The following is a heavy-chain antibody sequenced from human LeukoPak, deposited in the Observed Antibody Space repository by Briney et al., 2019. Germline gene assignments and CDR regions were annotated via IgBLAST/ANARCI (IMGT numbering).Heavy chain of an antibody. V-gene: IGHV3-23*01. J-gene: IGHJ4*02. CDR2: VSGSGTTT. D-gene: IGHD3-22*01. CDR3: ARVPLYDRSGYYFDY. Sequence: GGSLRLSCAASGFTFGNYAMSWVRQAPGKGLEWVSGVSGSGTTTYYADSVKGRFSISRDNSKNTLFLQMNSLRDEDTAVYYCARVPLYDRSGYYFDYWGLGTLVTVSS. CDR1: GFTFGNYA.